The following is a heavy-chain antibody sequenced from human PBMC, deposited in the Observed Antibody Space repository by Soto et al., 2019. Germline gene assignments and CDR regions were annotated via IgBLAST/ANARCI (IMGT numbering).Heavy chain of an antibody. V-gene: IGHV3-53*01. CDR1: GFTVSSTY. D-gene: IGHD1-7*01. Sequence: GGSLRLSCAASGFTVSSTYMSWVRQAPGRGLEWVSVIYSGGSTYYADSVKGRFTISRDNSKNTLYLQMNSLRAEDTAVYYCARDQGGWNYFGLYYGMDVWGQGTTVTVSS. J-gene: IGHJ6*02. CDR3: ARDQGGWNYFGLYYGMDV. CDR2: IYSGGST.